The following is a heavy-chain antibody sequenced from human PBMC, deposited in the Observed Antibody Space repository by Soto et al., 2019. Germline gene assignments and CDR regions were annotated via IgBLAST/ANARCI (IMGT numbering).Heavy chain of an antibody. D-gene: IGHD3-10*01. CDR3: ARPGSGSYSGMDV. CDR2: IWYDGSNK. V-gene: IGHV3-33*01. Sequence: GGSLRLSCAASGFTFSSYGMHWVRQAPGKGLEWVAVIWYDGSNKYYADSVKGRFTISRDNAKNSLYLQMNSLRDEDTAVYYCARPGSGSYSGMDVCGQGTMVTVSS. CDR1: GFTFSSYG. J-gene: IGHJ6*02.